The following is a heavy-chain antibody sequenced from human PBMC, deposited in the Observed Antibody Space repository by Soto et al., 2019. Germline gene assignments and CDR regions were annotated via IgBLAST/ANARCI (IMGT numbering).Heavy chain of an antibody. V-gene: IGHV4-34*01. CDR3: ARGRRGGSGSYSIFYYYYYYMDV. Sequence: SETLSLTCAVYGGSFSGYYWSWIRQPPGKGLEWIGEINHSGSTNYNPSLKSRVTISVDTSKNQFSLKLSSVTAADTAVYYCARGRRGGSGSYSIFYYYYYYMDVWGKGTTVTVSS. J-gene: IGHJ6*03. CDR1: GGSFSGYY. CDR2: INHSGST. D-gene: IGHD3-10*01.